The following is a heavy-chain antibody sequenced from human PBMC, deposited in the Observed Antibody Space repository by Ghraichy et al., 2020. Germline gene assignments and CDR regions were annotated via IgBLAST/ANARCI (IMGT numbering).Heavy chain of an antibody. J-gene: IGHJ6*02. CDR3: ASPTGDRDYYYGMDV. D-gene: IGHD7-27*01. Sequence: SVKVSCKASGGTFSSYAISWVRQAPGQGLEWMGGIIPIFGTANYAQKFQGRVTITADESTSTAYMELSSLRSEDTAVYYCASPTGDRDYYYGMDVWGQGTTVTVSS. CDR1: GGTFSSYA. V-gene: IGHV1-69*13. CDR2: IIPIFGTA.